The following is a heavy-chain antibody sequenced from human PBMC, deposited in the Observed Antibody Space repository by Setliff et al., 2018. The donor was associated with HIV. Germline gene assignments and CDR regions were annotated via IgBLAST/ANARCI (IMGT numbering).Heavy chain of an antibody. J-gene: IGHJ3*02. CDR1: DGSFSGYY. CDR2: VYYTGNT. D-gene: IGHD6-19*01. CDR3: ARATKFSSGWFYGDHGAFDM. V-gene: IGHV4-34*01. Sequence: SETLSLTCAVYDGSFSGYYWSWIRQPPGKGLEWIGSVYYTGNTNLNPSLKSRVNISVDTSKNQLPLKLNSMTATDTAFYYCARATKFSSGWFYGDHGAFDMWGQGTKVTVSS.